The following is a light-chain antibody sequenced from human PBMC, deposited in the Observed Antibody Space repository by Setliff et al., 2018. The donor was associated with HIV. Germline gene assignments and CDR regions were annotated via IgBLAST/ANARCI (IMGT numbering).Light chain of an antibody. CDR1: RSDIGAYNY. CDR3: SSYTDTAWV. CDR2: EVT. V-gene: IGLV2-14*01. J-gene: IGLJ3*02. Sequence: QSVLTQPASVYGSPGQSITISCIGTRSDIGAYNYVSWYQQHPGEAPQLIIYEVTNRPSGISNRFSGSKSDSTASLTISGLQAEDEANYYCSSYTDTAWVFGGGTKVTVL.